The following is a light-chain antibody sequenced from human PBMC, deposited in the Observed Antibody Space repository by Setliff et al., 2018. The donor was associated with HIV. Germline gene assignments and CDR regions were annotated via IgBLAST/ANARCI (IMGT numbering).Light chain of an antibody. V-gene: IGLV2-11*01. CDR3: CSYAGSPYV. J-gene: IGLJ1*01. CDR2: DVS. Sequence: QSALTQPRSVPGSPGQSVTISCTGTSSDVGGYNYVSWYQQHPGKAPKLVIFDVSKRPSGVPDRFSGSKSGNTASLTISGLQAEDEADYYCCSYAGSPYVFGTGTKV. CDR1: SSDVGGYNY.